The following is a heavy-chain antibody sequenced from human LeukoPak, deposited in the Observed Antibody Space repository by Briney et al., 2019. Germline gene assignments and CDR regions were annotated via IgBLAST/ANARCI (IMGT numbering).Heavy chain of an antibody. V-gene: IGHV4-30-2*01. J-gene: IGHJ4*02. Sequence: PSQTLSLTCAVSGGSISIGGYSWSWIRQPPGKGLEWIVYIYHSGSTYYNPSLKSRVTISVDRSKNQFSLKLSSVTAADTAVYYCAREGDQTGEFDYWGQGTLVTVSS. CDR2: IYHSGST. D-gene: IGHD3-16*01. CDR3: AREGDQTGEFDY. CDR1: GGSISIGGYS.